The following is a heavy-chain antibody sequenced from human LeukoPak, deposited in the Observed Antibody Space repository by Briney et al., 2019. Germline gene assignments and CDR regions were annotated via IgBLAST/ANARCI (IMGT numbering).Heavy chain of an antibody. CDR1: GFTFSSYW. CDR3: ARGAAILWFGELTTFNWFDP. V-gene: IGHV3-74*01. J-gene: IGHJ5*02. D-gene: IGHD3-10*01. Sequence: PGGSLRLSCAASGFTFSSYWMHWVRQAPGKGLVWVSRVNSDGSSTTYADSVKGRFTISRDNAKNSLYLQMNSLRAEDTAVYYCARGAAILWFGELTTFNWFDPWGQGTLVTVSS. CDR2: VNSDGSST.